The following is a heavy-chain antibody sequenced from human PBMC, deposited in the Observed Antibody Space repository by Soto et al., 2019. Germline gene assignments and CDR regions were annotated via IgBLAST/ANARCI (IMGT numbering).Heavy chain of an antibody. V-gene: IGHV4-59*01. Sequence: SETLSLTCTVSGGSISSYYWSWIRQPPGKGLEWIGHIYYSGSTSYNSSLKSRVTISVDTSKSQLSLKLSSVTAADMAVYYCARVRDCSGGTCYSWWFDPWGQGTLVTVSS. J-gene: IGHJ5*02. CDR2: IYYSGST. D-gene: IGHD2-15*01. CDR3: ARVRDCSGGTCYSWWFDP. CDR1: GGSISSYY.